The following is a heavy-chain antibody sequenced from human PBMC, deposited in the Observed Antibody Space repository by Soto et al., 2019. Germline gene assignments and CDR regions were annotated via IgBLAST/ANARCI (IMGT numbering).Heavy chain of an antibody. D-gene: IGHD4-17*01. CDR2: ISAYNGNT. CDR1: GYTFTSYG. CDR3: ARDLAPQDDGDYPYGGMDV. V-gene: IGHV1-18*01. J-gene: IGHJ6*02. Sequence: QVQLVQSGAEVKKPGASVNVSCKASGYTFTSYGISWVRQAPGQGLEWMGWISAYNGNTNYAQKLQGRVTMTTDTSTSTAYMELRSLRSDDTAVYYCARDLAPQDDGDYPYGGMDVWGQGTTVTVSS.